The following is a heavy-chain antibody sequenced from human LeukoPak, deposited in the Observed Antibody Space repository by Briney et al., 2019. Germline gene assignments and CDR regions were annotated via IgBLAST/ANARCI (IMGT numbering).Heavy chain of an antibody. J-gene: IGHJ6*03. D-gene: IGHD6-13*01. V-gene: IGHV3-23*01. Sequence: PGGSLRLSCAASGFTFSNYWMSWVRQAPGKGLEWDSAISGSGGSTYYADSVKGRFTISRDNSKNTLYLQMNSLRAEDTAVYYCAKQVVSGSSWYKLSYYYYMDVWGKGTTVTVSS. CDR2: ISGSGGST. CDR3: AKQVVSGSSWYKLSYYYYMDV. CDR1: GFTFSNYW.